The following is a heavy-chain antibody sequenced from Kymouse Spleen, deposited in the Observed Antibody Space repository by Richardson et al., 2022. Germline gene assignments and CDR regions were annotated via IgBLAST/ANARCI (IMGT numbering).Heavy chain of an antibody. D-gene: IGHD3-9*01. V-gene: IGHV3-30*18. J-gene: IGHJ5*02. CDR3: AKEASYYDILTGSITHWFDP. CDR1: GFTFSSYG. CDR2: ISYDGSNK. Sequence: QVQLVESGGGVVQPGRSLRLSCAASGFTFSSYGMHWVRQAPGKGLEWVAVISYDGSNKYYADSVKGRFTISRDNSKNTLYLQMNSLRAEDTAVYYCAKEASYYDILTGSITHWFDPWGQGTLVTVSS.